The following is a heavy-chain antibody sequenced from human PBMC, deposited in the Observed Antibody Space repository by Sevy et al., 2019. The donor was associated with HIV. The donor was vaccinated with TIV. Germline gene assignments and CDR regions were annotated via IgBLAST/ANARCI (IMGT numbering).Heavy chain of an antibody. Sequence: SETLSLTCTVSGGSISSSSYYWGWIRQPPGKGLEWIGSIYYSGSTYYNPSLKSRVTISVDTSKNQFSLKLSSVTAADTAVYYCARLFPTFGYYYGSGSYGGNWFDPWGQGTLVTVSS. J-gene: IGHJ5*02. CDR2: IYYSGST. CDR3: ARLFPTFGYYYGSGSYGGNWFDP. CDR1: GGSISSSSYY. D-gene: IGHD3-10*01. V-gene: IGHV4-39*01.